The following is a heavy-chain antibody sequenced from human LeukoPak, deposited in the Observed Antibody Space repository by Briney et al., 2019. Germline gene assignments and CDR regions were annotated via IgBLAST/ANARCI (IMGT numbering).Heavy chain of an antibody. V-gene: IGHV4-38-2*02. Sequence: SETLSLTCTVSGYSISSGYYWGWIRQPPGKGLEWIGSIYHSGSTYYNPSLKSRVTISVDTSKNQFSLKLSSVTAADTAVYYCARDGSWSAESYYYYYYYMDVWGKGTTVTVSS. CDR3: ARDGSWSAESYYYYYYYMDV. CDR1: GYSISSGYY. CDR2: IYHSGST. J-gene: IGHJ6*03. D-gene: IGHD6-13*01.